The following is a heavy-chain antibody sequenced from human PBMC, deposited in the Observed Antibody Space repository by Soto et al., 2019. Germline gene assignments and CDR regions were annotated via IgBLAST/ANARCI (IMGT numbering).Heavy chain of an antibody. CDR2: IYNSGST. V-gene: IGHV4-59*01. CDR1: GGSINVYY. J-gene: IGHJ4*02. Sequence: SETLSLTCTVSGGSINVYYWSWIRQPPGKGLEWVGYIYNSGSTNYNPSLKSRVTISVDTSKNQFSLKLNSVISADTAVYYCASGHRYGYRSGSLDSWGRGTLVTVSS. D-gene: IGHD5-18*01. CDR3: ASGHRYGYRSGSLDS.